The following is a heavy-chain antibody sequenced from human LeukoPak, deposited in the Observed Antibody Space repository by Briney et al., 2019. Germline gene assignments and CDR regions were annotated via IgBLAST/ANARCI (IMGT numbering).Heavy chain of an antibody. CDR3: ARVSRGITIFGVVMGPNDY. J-gene: IGHJ4*02. CDR2: IYTSGST. CDR1: GGSISSGSYY. Sequence: SQTLSLTCTVSGGSISSGSYYWSWIRQPAGRGLEWIGRIYTSGSTNYNPSLKSRVTISVDTSKNQFSLKLSSVTAADTAVYYCARVSRGITIFGVVMGPNDYWGQGTLVTVSS. V-gene: IGHV4-61*02. D-gene: IGHD3-3*01.